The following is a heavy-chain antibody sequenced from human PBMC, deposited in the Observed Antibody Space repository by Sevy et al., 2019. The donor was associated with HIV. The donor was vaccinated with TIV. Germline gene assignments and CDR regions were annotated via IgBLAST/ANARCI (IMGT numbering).Heavy chain of an antibody. J-gene: IGHJ6*02. D-gene: IGHD2-2*01. V-gene: IGHV3-30*02. Sequence: GGSLRLSCAASGFTFSNYGMHWVRQAPGKGLEWVAFIRFDATIKYYRDSVKGRLTISRDKSKSTLYLQMNSLRAEDTAVYFCAKVLRIVEIPAAIDYYYGMDVWGQGTTVTVSS. CDR1: GFTFSNYG. CDR2: IRFDATIK. CDR3: AKVLRIVEIPAAIDYYYGMDV.